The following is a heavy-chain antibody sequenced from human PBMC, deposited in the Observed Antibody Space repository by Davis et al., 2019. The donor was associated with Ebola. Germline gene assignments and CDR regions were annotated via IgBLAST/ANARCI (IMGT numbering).Heavy chain of an antibody. Sequence: SLKISCAASGFTFSSYAMHWVRQAPGKGLEWVSGISWNSGSIGYADSVKGRFTISRDNSKNTLYLQMNSLRAEDTAVYYCARDMRAHIVGATSGYWGQGTLVTVSS. J-gene: IGHJ4*02. CDR3: ARDMRAHIVGATSGY. CDR2: ISWNSGSI. CDR1: GFTFSSYA. D-gene: IGHD1-26*01. V-gene: IGHV3-9*01.